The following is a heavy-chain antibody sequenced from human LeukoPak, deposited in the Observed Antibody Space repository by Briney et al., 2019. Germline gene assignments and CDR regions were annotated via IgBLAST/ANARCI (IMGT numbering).Heavy chain of an antibody. V-gene: IGHV3-23*01. CDR1: GFTFSKYA. J-gene: IGHJ4*02. Sequence: PGGSLRLSCAASGFTFSKYAMTWVRQAPGKGLEWVSAISSSTRKRYYVDSVKGRFTISRDNSKNTLYLQMNSLRAEDTAIYYCAKVGGTIAYWGQGTLVTVSS. CDR3: AKVGGTIAY. D-gene: IGHD3-16*01. CDR2: ISSSTRKR.